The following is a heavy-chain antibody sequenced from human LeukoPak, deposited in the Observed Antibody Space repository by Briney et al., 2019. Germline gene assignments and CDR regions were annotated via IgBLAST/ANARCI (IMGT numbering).Heavy chain of an antibody. CDR1: GGSISSYY. D-gene: IGHD3-22*01. J-gene: IGHJ4*02. CDR3: ARYYYDSSGYSILDY. V-gene: IGHV4-4*07. Sequence: TETLSLTCTVSGGSISSYYWSWIRQPAGKGLEWIGRIYTSGSTNYNPSLKSRVTMSVDTSKNQFSLKLSSVTAADTAVYYCARYYYDSSGYSILDYWGQGTLVTVSS. CDR2: IYTSGST.